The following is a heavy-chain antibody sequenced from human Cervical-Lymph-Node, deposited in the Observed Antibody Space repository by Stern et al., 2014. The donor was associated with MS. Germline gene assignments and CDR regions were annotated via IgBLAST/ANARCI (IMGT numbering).Heavy chain of an antibody. J-gene: IGHJ6*02. CDR2: INPNSGAT. CDR3: ARDGEPYYYGAGTYVDYYYGMDV. D-gene: IGHD3-10*01. Sequence: QDQLVQSGAEVMQPGASVKVSCKASGYTFNVYYIHWVRQAPGQGLEWMGRINPNSGATNHAQKFQGRVTMTRDTSISTAYMELSRLRSDDTAMYYCARDGEPYYYGAGTYVDYYYGMDVWGQGTTVTVSS. V-gene: IGHV1-2*06. CDR1: GYTFNVYY.